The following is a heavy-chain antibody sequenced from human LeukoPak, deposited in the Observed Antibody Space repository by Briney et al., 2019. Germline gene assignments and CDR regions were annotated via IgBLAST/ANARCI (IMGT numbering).Heavy chain of an antibody. Sequence: PGGSLRLSCAASGFTFSNYGMSWVRQAPGKGLEWVSLISGDGFSTYYADSVKGRFTISRDNSKNTLYLQMNGLRVEDTAVYSCAKVIWDSSRRFDSWGQGTLVTVSS. V-gene: IGHV3-23*01. J-gene: IGHJ4*02. CDR3: AKVIWDSSRRFDS. CDR1: GFTFSNYG. CDR2: ISGDGFST. D-gene: IGHD6-13*01.